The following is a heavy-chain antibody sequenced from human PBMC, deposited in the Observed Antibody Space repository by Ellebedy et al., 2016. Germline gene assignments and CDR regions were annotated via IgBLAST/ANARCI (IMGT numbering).Heavy chain of an antibody. Sequence: GGSLRLXXAASGFIFSSYTMNWVRQASGKGLEWVSSISSSDYYIFYADSVKGRFTISRDNTKNSLYLQMNSLRAEDTAVYYCARDMGRASGFYWGQGTLVTVSS. CDR1: GFIFSSYT. V-gene: IGHV3-21*01. CDR3: ARDMGRASGFY. CDR2: ISSSDYYI. J-gene: IGHJ4*02. D-gene: IGHD3-10*01.